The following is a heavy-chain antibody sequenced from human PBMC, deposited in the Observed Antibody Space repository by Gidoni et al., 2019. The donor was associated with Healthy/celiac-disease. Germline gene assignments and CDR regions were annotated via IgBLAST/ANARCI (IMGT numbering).Heavy chain of an antibody. Sequence: QLQLQESGPGLVKPSETLSLTCTVSGGSISSSSYYWGWIRQPPGKGLEWIGSIYYSGSTYYNPSLKSRVTISVDTSKNQFSLKLSSVTAADTAVYYCARHRHRYCTNGVCYVDYWGQGTLVTVSS. V-gene: IGHV4-39*01. J-gene: IGHJ4*02. CDR3: ARHRHRYCTNGVCYVDY. CDR1: GGSISSSSYY. D-gene: IGHD2-8*01. CDR2: IYYSGST.